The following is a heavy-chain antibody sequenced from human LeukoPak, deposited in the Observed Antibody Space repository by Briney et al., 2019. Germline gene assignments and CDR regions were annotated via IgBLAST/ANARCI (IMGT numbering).Heavy chain of an antibody. Sequence: SGGSLRLSCAASGFTFSDYYMSWIRQAPGKGLEWVSYISSSGSTIYYADSVKGRFTISRDNAKNSLYLQMNSLRAEDTAVYYCARDYGYSYARFEFHPWGQGTLVTVSS. D-gene: IGHD5-18*01. CDR3: ARDYGYSYARFEFHP. CDR1: GFTFSDYY. V-gene: IGHV3-11*04. J-gene: IGHJ5*02. CDR2: ISSSGSTI.